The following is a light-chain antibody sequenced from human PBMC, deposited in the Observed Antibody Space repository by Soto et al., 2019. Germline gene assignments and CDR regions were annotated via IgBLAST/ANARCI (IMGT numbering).Light chain of an antibody. CDR3: QSYDSSLSGYV. CDR2: ANT. CDR1: RPTMVTTYD. J-gene: IGLJ1*01. Sequence: QSLPTLPLSVPAAPGQRCPISCTRSRPTMVTTYDVHWYQQLPGTAPNLLIYANTNRPSGVPDRFSGSKSGTSASLAITGLQADDEADYYCQSYDSSLSGYVFGTGTKVTV. V-gene: IGLV1-40*01.